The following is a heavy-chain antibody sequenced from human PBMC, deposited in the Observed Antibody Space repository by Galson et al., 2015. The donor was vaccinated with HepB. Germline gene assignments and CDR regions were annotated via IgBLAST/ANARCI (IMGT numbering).Heavy chain of an antibody. CDR1: GFTFRKAW. Sequence: LRLSCAASGFTFRKAWMNWVRQAPGKGLEWVGRIKSKTDGGTTDYAAPVKGRFTISRDDSKNTLYLQMNSLKTEDTAVYYCTSDSNIWFGELPLYGMDVWGQGTTVTVSS. D-gene: IGHD3-10*01. CDR3: TSDSNIWFGELPLYGMDV. CDR2: IKSKTDGGTT. V-gene: IGHV3-15*07. J-gene: IGHJ6*02.